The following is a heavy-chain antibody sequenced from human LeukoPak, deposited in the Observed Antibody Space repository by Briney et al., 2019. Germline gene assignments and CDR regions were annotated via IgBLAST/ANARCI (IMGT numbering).Heavy chain of an antibody. D-gene: IGHD2-15*01. CDR1: SGSISSGSYY. CDR2: IYYSGKT. CDR3: ARHKPRVDWFDP. V-gene: IGHV4-39*01. J-gene: IGHJ5*02. Sequence: PSETLSLTCTVSSGSISSGSYYWGWIRQPPGKGLEWIGNIYYSGKTYYDPSLKSRVTISVDTSKNQFSLKLSSVTAADTAVYYCARHKPRVDWFDPWGQGTLVTVSS.